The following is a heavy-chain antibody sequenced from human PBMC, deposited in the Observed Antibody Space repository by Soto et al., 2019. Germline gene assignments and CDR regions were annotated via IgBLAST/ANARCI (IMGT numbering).Heavy chain of an antibody. Sequence: GESLKISCKGSGYSFTSYWIGWVRQMPGKGLEWMGIIHPGDSDTRYSPSFQGQVTISADKSISTAYLQWSSLKASDTAMYYCARRDFGYGGNLLGMDVWGQGTTVTVSS. D-gene: IGHD4-17*01. J-gene: IGHJ6*02. CDR3: ARRDFGYGGNLLGMDV. CDR1: GYSFTSYW. CDR2: IHPGDSDT. V-gene: IGHV5-51*01.